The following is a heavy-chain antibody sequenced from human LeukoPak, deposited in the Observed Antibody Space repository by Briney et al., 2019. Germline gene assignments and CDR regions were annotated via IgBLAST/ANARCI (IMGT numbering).Heavy chain of an antibody. CDR2: IYSGGST. CDR3: ARVKNSYFDY. Sequence: GGSLRLSCAASGFTFSFNYMTWVRQPPGKGLEWVSVIYSGGSTYYADSLKGRFTISRDNSKNTLYLQMNSLRAEDTAVYYCARVKNSYFDYWGQGTLVTVSS. V-gene: IGHV3-53*01. D-gene: IGHD2/OR15-2a*01. CDR1: GFTFSFNY. J-gene: IGHJ4*02.